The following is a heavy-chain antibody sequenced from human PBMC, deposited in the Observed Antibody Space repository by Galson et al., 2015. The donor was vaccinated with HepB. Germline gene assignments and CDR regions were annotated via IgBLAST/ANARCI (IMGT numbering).Heavy chain of an antibody. CDR3: AKSYVNHAFDI. Sequence: SLRLSCAASGFTFDDYAMHWVRRAPGKGLEWVSGISWNSGSIGYADSVKGRFTISRDNAKNSLYLQMNSLRAEDTAVYYCAKSYVNHAFDIWGQGTMVTVSS. J-gene: IGHJ3*02. V-gene: IGHV3-9*01. CDR1: GFTFDDYA. CDR2: ISWNSGSI. D-gene: IGHD3-16*01.